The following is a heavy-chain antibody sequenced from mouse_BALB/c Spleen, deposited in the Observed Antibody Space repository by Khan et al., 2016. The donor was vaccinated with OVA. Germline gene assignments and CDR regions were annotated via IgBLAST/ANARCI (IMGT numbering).Heavy chain of an antibody. D-gene: IGHD2-1*01. Sequence: EVQLVETGGGLVKPGGSLKLSCAASGFTFSTYAMSWVRQTPEKRLEWVATISSYGDYTYYPDNVTGRFTISRDNAKNTLYLQMSSLRSEDTAMYYCARSPYGNFAYWGKGTLVTVSA. J-gene: IGHJ3*01. CDR3: ARSPYGNFAY. V-gene: IGHV5-9-3*01. CDR2: ISSYGDYT. CDR1: GFTFSTYA.